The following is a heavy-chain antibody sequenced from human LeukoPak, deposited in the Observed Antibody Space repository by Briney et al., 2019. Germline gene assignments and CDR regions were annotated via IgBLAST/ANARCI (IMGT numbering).Heavy chain of an antibody. V-gene: IGHV3-30-3*01. CDR1: GFTFSSYA. Sequence: PGGSLRLFCAASGFTFSSYAMHWVRQAPGKGLEGVAVISYDGSNKYYADSVKGRFTISRDNSKNTLYLQMNSLRAEDTAVYYCARDTSSAPFDYWGQGTLVTVSS. CDR3: ARDTSSAPFDY. J-gene: IGHJ4*02. CDR2: ISYDGSNK. D-gene: IGHD6-25*01.